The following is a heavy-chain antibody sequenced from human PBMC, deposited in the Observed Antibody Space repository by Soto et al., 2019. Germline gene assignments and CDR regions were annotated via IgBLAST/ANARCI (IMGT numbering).Heavy chain of an antibody. CDR1: GGTFSSYG. J-gene: IGHJ6*02. V-gene: IGHV1-69*13. Sequence: ASVKVSCKASGGTFSSYGISWVRQAPGQGLEWMGGIIPIFGTANYAQKFQGRVTITADESTSTAYMELSSLRSEDTAVYYCAKRSIVVAGDYYYYDGMDVWGQGTTVTVSS. D-gene: IGHD6-19*01. CDR2: IIPIFGTA. CDR3: AKRSIVVAGDYYYYDGMDV.